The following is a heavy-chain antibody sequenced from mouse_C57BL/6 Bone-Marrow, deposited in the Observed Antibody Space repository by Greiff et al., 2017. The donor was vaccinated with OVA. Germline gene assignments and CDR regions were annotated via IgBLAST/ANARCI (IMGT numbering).Heavy chain of an antibody. CDR1: GFTFSSYG. Sequence: EVQRVESGGDLVKPGGSLKLSCAASGFTFSSYGMSWVRQTPDKRLEWVATISSGGSYTYYPDSVKGRFTISRDNAKNTLYLQMSSLKSEDTAMYYCARTTVVAKKNDWGQGTLVTVSA. CDR2: ISSGGSYT. V-gene: IGHV5-6*01. D-gene: IGHD1-1*01. J-gene: IGHJ3*01. CDR3: ARTTVVAKKND.